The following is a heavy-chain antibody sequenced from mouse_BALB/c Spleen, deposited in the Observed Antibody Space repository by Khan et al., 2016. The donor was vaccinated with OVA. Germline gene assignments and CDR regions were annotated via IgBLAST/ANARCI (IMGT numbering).Heavy chain of an antibody. J-gene: IGHJ4*01. D-gene: IGHD2-2*01. V-gene: IGHV3-2*02. CDR3: ARNGSQYNYAMDY. CDR2: INYSGST. CDR1: AYSITSDYA. Sequence: EVQLHESGPGLVNPSQSLSLTCTVTAYSITSDYAWNWIRQFPGNKLEWMGYINYSGSTNYNPALKSRISITRDTSKNQFFLQLNSVTTEDTATYYCARNGSQYNYAMDYWGQGTSVTVSS.